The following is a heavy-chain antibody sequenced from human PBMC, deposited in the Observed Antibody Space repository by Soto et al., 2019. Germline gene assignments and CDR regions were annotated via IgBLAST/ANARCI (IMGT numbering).Heavy chain of an antibody. J-gene: IGHJ5*02. Sequence: TRSLTCTVSGGSISSVDYSWSWIRQPPGKGLEWIGVVSHDENTQYNPSLKSRVTISVDTSKNQFSLKLNSATAAETAVYYCARGATEGVPAAIHFDPWGQGTLVTVSS. D-gene: IGHD2-2*01. V-gene: IGHV4-30-2*01. CDR1: GGSISSVDYS. CDR3: ARGATEGVPAAIHFDP. CDR2: VSHDENT.